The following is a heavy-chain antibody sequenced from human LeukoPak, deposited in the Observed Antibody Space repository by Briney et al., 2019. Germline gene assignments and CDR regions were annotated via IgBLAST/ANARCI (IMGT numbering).Heavy chain of an antibody. Sequence: SETLSLTCTVSGASITSADYYWAWIRQPPGKGLEWIGSVLFTGDTYYTPSLKSRVTISVDTSKNQFSLILSSVTAADTAVYYCARGYCSSAICYEMDVWGKGTTVTVSS. D-gene: IGHD2-2*01. J-gene: IGHJ6*04. CDR2: VLFTGDT. CDR3: ARGYCSSAICYEMDV. V-gene: IGHV4-39*07. CDR1: GASITSADYY.